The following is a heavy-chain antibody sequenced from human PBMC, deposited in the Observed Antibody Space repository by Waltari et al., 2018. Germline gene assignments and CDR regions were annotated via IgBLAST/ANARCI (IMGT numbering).Heavy chain of an antibody. Sequence: QLQLQESGPRLVKPSESLSLTCSVSGDSVTNTDHYWGWVRQSPGKGLEWVGRIQFSGRTYYIPSLRSRLTIAVDTSKNRFALNLTSMTVADAAVYYCVRRPLDWQFDVWGRGTLVSVSS. CDR3: VRRPLDWQFDV. CDR1: GDSVTNTDHY. V-gene: IGHV4-39*01. CDR2: IQFSGRT. J-gene: IGHJ2*01.